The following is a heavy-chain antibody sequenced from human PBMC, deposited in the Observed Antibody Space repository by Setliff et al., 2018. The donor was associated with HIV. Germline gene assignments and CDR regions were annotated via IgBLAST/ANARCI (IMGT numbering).Heavy chain of an antibody. J-gene: IGHJ6*02. V-gene: IGHV1-18*01. Sequence: ASVKVSCKASGYTFTSYGISWVRQAPGQGLEWMGWISAYNGNTNYAQKLQGRVTMTRDTSISTAYMELSRLRSDDTAVYYCARSGYSSSWYLDYYYYYGMDVWGQGTTVTVSS. D-gene: IGHD6-13*01. CDR1: GYTFTSYG. CDR3: ARSGYSSSWYLDYYYYYGMDV. CDR2: ISAYNGNT.